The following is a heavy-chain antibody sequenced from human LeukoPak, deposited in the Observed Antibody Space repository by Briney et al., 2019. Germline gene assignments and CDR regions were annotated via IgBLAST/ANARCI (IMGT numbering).Heavy chain of an antibody. J-gene: IGHJ3*02. CDR3: ARSWWSDGFDI. D-gene: IGHD2-15*01. Sequence: GGSLRLSCAASGFTFSSYGMHWVRQAPGKGLEWVAVISYDGSNKYYADSVKGRFTISRDNSKNTLFLQMNSLRAEDTAVYYCARSWWSDGFDIWGQGTMVTVSS. CDR2: ISYDGSNK. CDR1: GFTFSSYG. V-gene: IGHV3-30*03.